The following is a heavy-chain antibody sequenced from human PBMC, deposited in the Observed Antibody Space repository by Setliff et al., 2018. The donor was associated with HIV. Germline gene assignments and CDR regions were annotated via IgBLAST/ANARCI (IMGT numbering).Heavy chain of an antibody. Sequence: ASVKVSCKASGYTFTNYGITWLRQAPGQGPEWMGWISTYSGSTYYADSVKGRFTISRDNSKNTVDLQVNSPRPEDTAVYYCASARIPTGGVSTSLDYWGQGTLVTVSS. D-gene: IGHD3-3*01. CDR2: ISTYSGST. J-gene: IGHJ4*02. CDR3: ASARIPTGGVSTSLDY. CDR1: GYTFTNYG. V-gene: IGHV1-18*01.